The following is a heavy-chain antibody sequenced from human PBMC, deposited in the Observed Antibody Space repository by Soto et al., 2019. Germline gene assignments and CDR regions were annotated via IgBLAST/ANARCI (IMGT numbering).Heavy chain of an antibody. D-gene: IGHD6-13*01. CDR1: GGSISSGDYY. Sequence: SETLSLTCTVSGGSISSGDYYWSWIRQPPGKGLEWIGYIYYSGSTYYNPSLKSRVTISVDTSKNQFSLKLSSVTAADTAVYYCAREKAAAGTPFDYWGQGTLVTVSS. V-gene: IGHV4-30-4*01. J-gene: IGHJ4*02. CDR2: IYYSGST. CDR3: AREKAAAGTPFDY.